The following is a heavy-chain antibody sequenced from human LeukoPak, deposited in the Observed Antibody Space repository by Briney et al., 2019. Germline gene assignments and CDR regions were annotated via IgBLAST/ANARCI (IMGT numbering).Heavy chain of an antibody. D-gene: IGHD6-6*01. Sequence: GGSLRLSCAASEFTFTSYELNWVRQAPGKGLEWVSYISSSGNTIFYADSVKGRFTISRDNAKNSLYLQVISLRAEDTAVYYCARGPSIAARYDAFDIWGQGTMVTVSS. J-gene: IGHJ3*02. V-gene: IGHV3-48*03. CDR2: ISSSGNTI. CDR3: ARGPSIAARYDAFDI. CDR1: EFTFTSYE.